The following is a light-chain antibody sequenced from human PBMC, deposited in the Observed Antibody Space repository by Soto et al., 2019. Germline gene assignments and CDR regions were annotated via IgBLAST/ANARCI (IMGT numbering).Light chain of an antibody. CDR1: QSISSW. CDR2: DAS. CDR3: QQYNSYCT. Sequence: DIQMTQSPSTLSASVGDRVTITCRASQSISSWLAWYQQKPGKAPKLLIYDASSLESGVPSRFSGSGSGTEFTFTIFSLQPDDFATYYCQQYNSYCTFGQGTKVDIK. V-gene: IGKV1-5*01. J-gene: IGKJ1*01.